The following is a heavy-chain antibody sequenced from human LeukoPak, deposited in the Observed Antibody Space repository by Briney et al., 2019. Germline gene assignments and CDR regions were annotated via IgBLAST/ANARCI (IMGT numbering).Heavy chain of an antibody. D-gene: IGHD1-14*01. CDR3: ARERDHPRRNFDY. CDR1: GGSISSSSYY. Sequence: SETLSLTCTVSGGSISSSSYYWGWIRQPPGKGLEWIGSIYYSGSTYYNPSLKSRVTISVDTSKNQFSLKLSSVTAADTAVYYCARERDHPRRNFDYWGQGTLVTVSS. V-gene: IGHV4-39*07. J-gene: IGHJ4*02. CDR2: IYYSGST.